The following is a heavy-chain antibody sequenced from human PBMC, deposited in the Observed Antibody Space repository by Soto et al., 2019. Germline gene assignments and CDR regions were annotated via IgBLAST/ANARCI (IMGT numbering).Heavy chain of an antibody. CDR2: IIPIFGTA. D-gene: IGHD6-19*01. V-gene: IGHV1-69*06. Sequence: QVQLVQSGAEVKKPGSSVKVSCKASGGTFSSYAISWVRQAPGQGLEWMGGIIPIFGTANYAQKFQGRVTITADKSTSTAYMERSSLRSEDTAVYYCARARSWRGLAVAVLIYYYGMDVWGQGTTVTVSS. CDR1: GGTFSSYA. J-gene: IGHJ6*02. CDR3: ARARSWRGLAVAVLIYYYGMDV.